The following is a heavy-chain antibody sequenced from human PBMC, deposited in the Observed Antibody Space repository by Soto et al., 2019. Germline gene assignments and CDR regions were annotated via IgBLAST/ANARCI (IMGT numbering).Heavy chain of an antibody. Sequence: PGGSLRLSCAASGFTFSSYGMHWVRQAPGKGLEWVAVIWYDGSNKYYADSVKGRFTISRDNSKNTLYLQMNSLRAEDTAVYYCARDSWGYGSYYYYGMDVWGQGTTVTVSS. J-gene: IGHJ6*02. CDR3: ARDSWGYGSYYYYGMDV. CDR2: IWYDGSNK. CDR1: GFTFSSYG. D-gene: IGHD3-10*01. V-gene: IGHV3-33*01.